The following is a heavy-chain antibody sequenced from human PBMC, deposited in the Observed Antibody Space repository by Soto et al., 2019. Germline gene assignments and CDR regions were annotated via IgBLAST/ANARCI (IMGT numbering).Heavy chain of an antibody. CDR3: ARDPVAAAAYYFDY. Sequence: GGSLRLSCAASGFTFSSYAMHWVRQAPGKGLEWVAVISYDGSNKYYADSVKGRFTISRDNSKNTLYLQMNSLRAEDTAVYYCARDPVAAAAYYFDYWGQGTLVTVSS. CDR1: GFTFSSYA. CDR2: ISYDGSNK. D-gene: IGHD6-13*01. V-gene: IGHV3-30-3*01. J-gene: IGHJ4*02.